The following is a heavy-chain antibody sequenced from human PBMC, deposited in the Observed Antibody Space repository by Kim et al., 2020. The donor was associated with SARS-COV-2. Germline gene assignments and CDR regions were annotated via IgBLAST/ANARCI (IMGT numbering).Heavy chain of an antibody. CDR2: IYYSGST. D-gene: IGHD3-9*01. CDR1: GGSISSYY. V-gene: IGHV4-59*01. CDR3: ARDYRDWLLSYFDY. Sequence: SETLSLTCTVSGGSISSYYWSWIRQPPGKGLEWIGYIYYSGSTNYNPSLKSRVTISVDTSKNQFSLKLSSVTAADTAVYYCARDYRDWLLSYFDYWGQGTLVTVSS. J-gene: IGHJ4*02.